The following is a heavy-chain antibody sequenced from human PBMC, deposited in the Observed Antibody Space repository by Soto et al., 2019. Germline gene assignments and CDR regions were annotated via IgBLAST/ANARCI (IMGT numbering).Heavy chain of an antibody. CDR1: GYTFTSYA. CDR3: VRDRGPMVRGVINPKSYYYYGMDV. J-gene: IGHJ6*02. D-gene: IGHD3-10*01. Sequence: GASVKVSCKASGYTFTSYAMHWVRQAPGQRLEWMGWINAGNGNTKYSQKFQGRVTITRDTSASTAYMELSSLRSEDTAVYYCVRDRGPMVRGVINPKSYYYYGMDVWGQGTTVTVSS. CDR2: INAGNGNT. V-gene: IGHV1-3*01.